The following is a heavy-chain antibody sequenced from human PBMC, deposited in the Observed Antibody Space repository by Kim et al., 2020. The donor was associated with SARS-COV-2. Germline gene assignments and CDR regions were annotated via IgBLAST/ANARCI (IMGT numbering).Heavy chain of an antibody. CDR3: AKDLVVRGVTMKVPAYGMDV. J-gene: IGHJ6*02. V-gene: IGHV3-23*01. CDR1: GFTFSSYA. Sequence: GGSLRLSCAASGFTFSSYAMSWVRQAPGKGLEWVSAISGSGGSTYYADSVKGRFTISRDNSKNTMYLQMNSLRAEDTAVYYCAKDLVVRGVTMKVPAYGMDVWGQGTTVTVSS. CDR2: ISGSGGST. D-gene: IGHD3-10*01.